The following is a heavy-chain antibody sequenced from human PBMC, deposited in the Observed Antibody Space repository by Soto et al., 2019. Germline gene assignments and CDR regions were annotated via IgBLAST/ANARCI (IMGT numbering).Heavy chain of an antibody. CDR3: ARGGPITGSGEDWFDP. D-gene: IGHD1-20*01. CDR1: GGTFSSYA. J-gene: IGHJ5*02. V-gene: IGHV1-69*12. Sequence: QVQLVQSGAEVKKPGSSVKVSCKASGGTFSSYAISWVRQAPGQGLEWMGGISPIFGTANYAQKFQGRVTITADESTGTAEMELSSLRCEDTAVYCGARGGPITGSGEDWFDPWGQGTLVTVSS. CDR2: ISPIFGTA.